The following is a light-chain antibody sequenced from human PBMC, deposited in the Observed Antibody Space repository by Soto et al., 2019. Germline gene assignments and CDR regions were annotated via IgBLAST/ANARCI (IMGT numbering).Light chain of an antibody. CDR1: QSVSSY. CDR2: DSS. CDR3: QQRSNWPLT. V-gene: IGKV3-11*01. J-gene: IGKJ4*01. Sequence: EVVLTQSPVTLSLSPGERATLSFRASQSVSSYLAWYQQKPGQAPRLLIYDSSDRATGIPARFSGSGSGTDFTLTITSLEAEDFGVYYCQQRSNWPLTFGGGTKVDIK.